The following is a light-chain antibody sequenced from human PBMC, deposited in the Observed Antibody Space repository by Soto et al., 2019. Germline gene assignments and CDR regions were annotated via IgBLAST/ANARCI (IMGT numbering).Light chain of an antibody. V-gene: IGLV1-40*01. CDR3: QSYDSSLSGFYV. CDR2: GNS. J-gene: IGLJ1*01. CDR1: SSNTGAGYD. Sequence: QSVLTQPPSVSGAPGQRAPTPAPGSSSNTGAGYDVHWNQQLPGTAPKLLIYGNSNRPSGVPDRFSGSKSGTSASLAITGLQAEDEADYYCQSYDSSLSGFYVFGTGTKVTVL.